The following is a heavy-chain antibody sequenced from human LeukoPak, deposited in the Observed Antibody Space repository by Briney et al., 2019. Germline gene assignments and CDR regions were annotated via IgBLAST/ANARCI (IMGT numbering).Heavy chain of an antibody. CDR2: ISGSGGST. CDR3: ARDRFAFDI. Sequence: GGSLRLSCAASGFTFSSYAMSWVRQAPGKGLEWVSAISGSGGSTYYADSVKGRFTISRDNAKKSLYLQMNSLRAEDTAVYYCARDRFAFDIWGQGTMVTVSS. CDR1: GFTFSSYA. V-gene: IGHV3-23*01. J-gene: IGHJ3*02.